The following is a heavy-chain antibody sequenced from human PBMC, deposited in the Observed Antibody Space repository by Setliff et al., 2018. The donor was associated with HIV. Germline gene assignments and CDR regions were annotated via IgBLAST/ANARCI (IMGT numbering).Heavy chain of an antibody. CDR2: ISSSGSTI. V-gene: IGHV3-48*03. Sequence: GSLRLSCAASGFTFSSYEMNWVRQAPGKGLEWVSYISSSGSTIYYADSVKGRFTISRDNAKNSLYLQMYSLRAEDMALYYCVRDKWLVPDTFDIWGQGTMVTVSS. CDR1: GFTFSSYE. CDR3: VRDKWLVPDTFDI. D-gene: IGHD6-19*01. J-gene: IGHJ3*02.